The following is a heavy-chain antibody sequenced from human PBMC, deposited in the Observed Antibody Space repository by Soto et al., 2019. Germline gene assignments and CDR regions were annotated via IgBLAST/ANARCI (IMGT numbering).Heavy chain of an antibody. V-gene: IGHV3-48*02. J-gene: IGHJ5*02. Sequence: ESGGGLVQPGGSLRLSCAASGFTFSSYSMNWVRQAPGKGLEWVSYISSSSSTIYYADSVKGRFTISRDNAKNSLYLQMNSLRDEDTAVYYCARTGTVTTGMGVFNWFDPWGQGTLVTVSS. CDR3: ARTGTVTTGMGVFNWFDP. CDR1: GFTFSSYS. CDR2: ISSSSSTI. D-gene: IGHD4-17*01.